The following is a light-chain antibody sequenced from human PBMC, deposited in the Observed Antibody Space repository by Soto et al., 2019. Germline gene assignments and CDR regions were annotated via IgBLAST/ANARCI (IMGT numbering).Light chain of an antibody. CDR1: QSVSSNY. Sequence: EIVLTQSPGTLSLSPGERATLSCRASQSVSSNYLAWYQKSPGQPPSLLIYGASNRANGVPDRFSGSGSGTYFTRTISRLEPEDFPVYYCQQYGTSPYTFGQGTKLESK. V-gene: IGKV3-20*01. CDR2: GAS. CDR3: QQYGTSPYT. J-gene: IGKJ2*01.